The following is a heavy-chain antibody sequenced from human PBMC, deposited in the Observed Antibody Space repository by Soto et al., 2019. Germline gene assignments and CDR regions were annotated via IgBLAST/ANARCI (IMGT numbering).Heavy chain of an antibody. D-gene: IGHD5-12*01. Sequence: PSETLSLTCTVSGGSLSDYYCILIRQPVGQGLEWIGRMYTTGSIAYNPSLKSRVTLSLDTSKNQFSLKLKSVTAADTAVYYCARDPGTGLGLRWGQGTLVTVSS. CDR3: ARDPGTGLGLR. CDR2: MYTTGSI. J-gene: IGHJ4*02. V-gene: IGHV4-4*07. CDR1: GGSLSDYY.